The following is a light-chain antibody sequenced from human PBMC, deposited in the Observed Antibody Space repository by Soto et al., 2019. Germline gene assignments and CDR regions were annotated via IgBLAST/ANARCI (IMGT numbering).Light chain of an antibody. CDR1: SGSIASHY. CDR2: ENN. V-gene: IGLV6-57*02. Sequence: NFMLTQPHSVSESPGKTVTISCTGSSGSIASHYVQWYQHRPGSAPTTVIYENNQRPSGVPSRFSASIDSSSNSATLTISGLKNEDEADYYCQSYDSNNQVFGGGTKLTVL. CDR3: QSYDSNNQV. J-gene: IGLJ3*02.